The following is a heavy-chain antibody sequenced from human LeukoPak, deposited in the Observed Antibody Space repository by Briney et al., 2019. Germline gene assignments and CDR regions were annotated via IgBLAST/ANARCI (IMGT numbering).Heavy chain of an antibody. CDR3: ARHTYGSGSYFP. CDR2: IRFDGTTT. V-gene: IGHV3-30*02. CDR1: GFSFSDHA. D-gene: IGHD3-10*01. J-gene: IGHJ5*02. Sequence: PGGSLRLSCGASGFSFSDHAMHWVRQAPDKGLEWVAFIRFDGTTTDYTDSVKGRFTISRDNSKNTLFLQMNSLRAEDTAVYYCARHTYGSGSYFPWGQGTLVTVSS.